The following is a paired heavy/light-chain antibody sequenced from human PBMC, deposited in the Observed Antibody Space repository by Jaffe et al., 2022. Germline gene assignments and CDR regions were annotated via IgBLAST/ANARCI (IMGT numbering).Light chain of an antibody. V-gene: IGKV1-9*01. CDR1: QGISSY. CDR3: QQLNSYPPLFT. CDR2: AAS. Sequence: DIQLTQSPSFLSASVGDRVTITCRASQGISSYLAWYQQKPGKAPKLLIYAASTLQSGVPSRFSGSGSGTEFTLTISSLQPEDFATYYCQQLNSYPPLFTFGPGTKVDIK. J-gene: IGKJ3*01.
Heavy chain of an antibody. CDR1: GGSISSGSYY. V-gene: IGHV4-61*02. Sequence: QVQLQESGPGLVKPSQTLSLTCTVSGGSISSGSYYWSWIRQPAGKGLEWIGRIYTSGSTNYNPSLKSRVTISVDTSKNQFSLKLSSVTAADTAVYYCARDQETYYDILTGYYGVVRGRGLDPWGQGTLVTVSS. D-gene: IGHD3-9*01. CDR3: ARDQETYYDILTGYYGVVRGRGLDP. CDR2: IYTSGST. J-gene: IGHJ5*02.